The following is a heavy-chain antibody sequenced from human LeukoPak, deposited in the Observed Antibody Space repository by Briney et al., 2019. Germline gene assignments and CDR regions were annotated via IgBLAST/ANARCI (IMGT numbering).Heavy chain of an antibody. CDR3: ARARRCSTNSCYTYFDP. J-gene: IGHJ5*02. D-gene: IGHD2-2*02. CDR2: IYYSGST. Sequence: PSETLSLTCTVSGGSISSYYWSWIRQPPGKGLEWIGYIYYSGSTNYNPSLKSRVTISVDTSNNQSSLKVNSVTAADTAVYYCARARRCSTNSCYTYFDPWGQGTLVTVSS. V-gene: IGHV4-59*08. CDR1: GGSISSYY.